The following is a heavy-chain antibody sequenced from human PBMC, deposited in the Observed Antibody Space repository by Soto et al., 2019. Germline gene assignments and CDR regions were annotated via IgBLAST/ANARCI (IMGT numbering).Heavy chain of an antibody. CDR3: AKNNRYCSSTNCFVFDY. J-gene: IGHJ4*02. CDR2: IKQDGSEK. V-gene: IGHV3-7*01. Sequence: EVQLVESGGGLVQPGGSLRLSCAASGFTFNNYWMSWVRQAPGKGLEWVANIKQDGSEKYYVDSVKGRFTISRDNAKNSLYLQMNSLRAEDTAVYYCAKNNRYCSSTNCFVFDYWGQGTLVTVSS. D-gene: IGHD2-2*01. CDR1: GFTFNNYW.